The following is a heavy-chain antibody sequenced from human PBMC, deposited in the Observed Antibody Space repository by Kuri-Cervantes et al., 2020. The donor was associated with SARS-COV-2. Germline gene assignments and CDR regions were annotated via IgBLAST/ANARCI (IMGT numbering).Heavy chain of an antibody. CDR3: ARGTLYCSSTSCSPAVWYFDL. CDR1: GGTFSSYA. J-gene: IGHJ2*01. V-gene: IGHV1-69*06. CDR2: IIPIFGTA. D-gene: IGHD2-2*01. Sequence: SVKVSCKASGGTFSSYAISWVRQAPGQGLEWMGGIIPIFGTANYAQKFQGRVTITADKSTSTAYMELSSLRSEDTAVYYCARGTLYCSSTSCSPAVWYFDLWGRGTLVTVSS.